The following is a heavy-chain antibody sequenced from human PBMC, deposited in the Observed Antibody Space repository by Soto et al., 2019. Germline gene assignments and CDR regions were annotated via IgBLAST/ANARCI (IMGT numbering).Heavy chain of an antibody. CDR3: ASTAGVGERYYYGMDV. D-gene: IGHD6-25*01. V-gene: IGHV5-51*01. Sequence: GESLKISCKGSGYSFTSYWIGGVRQMPGKGLEWMGIIYPGDSDTRYSPSFQGQVTTSADKSISTAYLQWSSLKASDTAMYYCASTAGVGERYYYGMDVWGQGTTVTVSS. J-gene: IGHJ6*02. CDR1: GYSFTSYW. CDR2: IYPGDSDT.